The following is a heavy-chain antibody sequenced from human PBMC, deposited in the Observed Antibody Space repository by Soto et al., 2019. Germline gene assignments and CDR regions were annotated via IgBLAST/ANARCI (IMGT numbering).Heavy chain of an antibody. CDR3: GRGRSVQLVVFY. V-gene: IGHV1-2*02. CDR2: IGPESGAT. D-gene: IGHD1-1*01. Sequence: ASVKVSCKASGYTFTGHYIHWVRQTPEQGPEWMGEIGPESGATRYAQRFQGRVTMTRDMSITTVYMELNNLSPDDTAVYHCGRGRSVQLVVFYWGQGTPVTVSS. J-gene: IGHJ4*02. CDR1: GYTFTGHY.